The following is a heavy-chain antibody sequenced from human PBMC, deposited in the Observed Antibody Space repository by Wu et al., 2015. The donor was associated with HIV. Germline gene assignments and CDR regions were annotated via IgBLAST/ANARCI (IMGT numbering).Heavy chain of an antibody. CDR3: ATALPRGGSYSRFSSKAFDI. J-gene: IGHJ3*02. CDR1: GYTFTGYY. V-gene: IGHV1-2*02. Sequence: QVQLVQSGAEVKKPGASVKVSCKASGYTFTGYYMHWVRQAPGQGLEWMGWINPNSGGTNYAQKFQGRVTMTRDTSISTAYMELSRLRSDDTAVYYCATALPRGGSYSRFSSKAFDIWGQGTMVTVSS. D-gene: IGHD1-26*01. CDR2: INPNSGGT.